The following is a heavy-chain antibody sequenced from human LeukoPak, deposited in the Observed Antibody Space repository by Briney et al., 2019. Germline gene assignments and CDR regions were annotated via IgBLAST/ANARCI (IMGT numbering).Heavy chain of an antibody. CDR1: GFTFTSYA. CDR3: AKGIVPAAMSFFDY. D-gene: IGHD2-2*01. J-gene: IGHJ4*02. Sequence: GGSLRLSCAASGFTFTSYAMSWVRQAPGKGLEWVSVTSGSGGSTYHADSVKGRFTISRDNSKNTLYLQMNSLRAEDTAVYYCAKGIVPAAMSFFDYWGQGTLVTVSS. CDR2: TSGSGGST. V-gene: IGHV3-23*01.